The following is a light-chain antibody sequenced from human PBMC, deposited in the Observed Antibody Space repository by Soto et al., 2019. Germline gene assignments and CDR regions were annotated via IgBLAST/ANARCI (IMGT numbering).Light chain of an antibody. CDR1: QNVNTW. V-gene: IGKV1-5*03. Sequence: DIQMTQSPSTLSASVGDRVTITCRASQNVNTWLAWYQQKPGKAPKVRIYKASSLQSGAPSRFSGSGSGTEFTLTISSLQPDDFATYYCQQYNTLPPYTFGQGTKVEIK. CDR3: QQYNTLPPYT. J-gene: IGKJ2*01. CDR2: KAS.